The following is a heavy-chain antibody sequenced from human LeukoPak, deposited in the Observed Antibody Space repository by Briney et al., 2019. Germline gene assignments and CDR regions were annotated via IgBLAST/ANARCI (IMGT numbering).Heavy chain of an antibody. V-gene: IGHV3-49*04. CDR1: GFTFGDYA. CDR3: SRIAVRGEGFDY. J-gene: IGHJ4*02. CDR2: ISSKAYGGTA. Sequence: PGGSLRLSCTASGFTFGDYAMSWVRQAPGKGLERVGFISSKAYGGTAEYAASVKGRFIISRDDSESIAYLQMHSLKTEDTAVYYCSRIAVRGEGFDYWGQGTLVTVSS. D-gene: IGHD6-6*01.